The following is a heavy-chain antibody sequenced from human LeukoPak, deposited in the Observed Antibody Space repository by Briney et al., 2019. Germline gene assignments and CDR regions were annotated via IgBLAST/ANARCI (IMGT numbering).Heavy chain of an antibody. V-gene: IGHV3-20*04. CDR2: INWNGGST. CDR3: ANSRIVGAIYSDY. D-gene: IGHD1-26*01. Sequence: RPGGSLRLSCAASGFTFDDYGMSWVRQAPGKGLEWVSGINWNGGSTGYADSVKGRFTISRDNSKNSLYLQMNSLRTEDTALYYCANSRIVGAIYSDYWGQGTLATVSS. CDR1: GFTFDDYG. J-gene: IGHJ4*02.